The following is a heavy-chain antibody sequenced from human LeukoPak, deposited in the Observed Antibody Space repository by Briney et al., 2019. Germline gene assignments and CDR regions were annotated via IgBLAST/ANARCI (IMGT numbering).Heavy chain of an antibody. CDR2: ISYDGSNK. CDR1: GFTFSSYA. V-gene: IGHV3-30-3*01. J-gene: IGHJ3*02. CDR3: ARDMDYYGSGSRGSAFDI. Sequence: GGSLRLSCAASGFTFSSYAMHWVRQAPGKGPEWVAVISYDGSNKYYADSVKGRFTISRDNSNNTLYLQMNSLRAEDTAVYYCARDMDYYGSGSRGSAFDIWGQGTMVTVSS. D-gene: IGHD3-10*01.